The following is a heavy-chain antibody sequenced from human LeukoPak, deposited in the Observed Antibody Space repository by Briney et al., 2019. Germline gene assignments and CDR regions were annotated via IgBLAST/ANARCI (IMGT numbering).Heavy chain of an antibody. J-gene: IGHJ4*02. Sequence: PGGSLRLSCAASGFTFSSYWMSWVRQAPGKGLERVANMKQDGSEKYYVDSVKGRFTISRDNAKNSLYLQMNSLRAEDTAVYYCARGARGYSYGETIDYWGQGTLVTVSS. CDR1: GFTFSSYW. V-gene: IGHV3-7*03. CDR3: ARGARGYSYGETIDY. CDR2: MKQDGSEK. D-gene: IGHD5-18*01.